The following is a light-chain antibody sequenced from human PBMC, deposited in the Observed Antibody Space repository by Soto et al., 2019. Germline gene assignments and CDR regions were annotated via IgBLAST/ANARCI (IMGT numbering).Light chain of an antibody. CDR3: QQYDNWWT. J-gene: IGKJ1*01. CDR2: GAS. Sequence: EIVMTQSPATLSVAAGERATLSFRASQSVSSYLAWYQQKPGQAPRLLIYGASTRATGIPARFSGSGSGTEFTLTISSLQSEDLAVYYCQQYDNWWTFGQGTKVDI. V-gene: IGKV3-15*01. CDR1: QSVSSY.